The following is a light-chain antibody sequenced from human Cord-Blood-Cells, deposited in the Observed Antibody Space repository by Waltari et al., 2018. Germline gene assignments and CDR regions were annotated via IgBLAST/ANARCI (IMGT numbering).Light chain of an antibody. CDR1: QDISNY. CDR2: DAS. CDR3: QQYDNLLT. V-gene: IGKV1-33*01. Sequence: DIQMTQSPSSLSASVGHRVTITCQASQDISNYLNWYQQKPGKAPKPLIYDASNLETGVPSRFSGSGSGTDFTFTISSLQPEDIATYYCQQYDNLLTFGGGTKVEIK. J-gene: IGKJ4*01.